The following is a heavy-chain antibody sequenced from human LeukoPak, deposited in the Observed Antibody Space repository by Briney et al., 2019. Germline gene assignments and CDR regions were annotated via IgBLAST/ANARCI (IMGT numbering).Heavy chain of an antibody. J-gene: IGHJ4*02. V-gene: IGHV3-23*01. CDR2: ISGSGGGT. CDR3: AKRGVVIRVILVGFHKEAYYFDS. CDR1: GLTLSNYG. Sequence: PGGSLRLSCAVSGLTLSNYGMSWVRQAPGKGLEWVAGISGSGGGTNYADSVKGRFTISRDNRKNTLYLQMNSLRAEDTAVYFCAKRGVVIRVILVGFHKEAYYFDSWGQGALVTVSS. D-gene: IGHD3-22*01.